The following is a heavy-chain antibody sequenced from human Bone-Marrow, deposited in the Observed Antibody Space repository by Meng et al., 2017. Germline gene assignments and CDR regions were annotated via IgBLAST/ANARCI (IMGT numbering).Heavy chain of an antibody. CDR2: IYHSGST. CDR1: GSSISSGYY. D-gene: IGHD3-22*01. CDR3: ARDPTYHYDSSGYYLGGSFDY. J-gene: IGHJ4*02. V-gene: IGHV4-38-2*02. Sequence: LRLSCTVSGSSISSGYYWGWIRQPPGTGLEWIGSIYHSGSTYYNPSLKSRVTISVDTSTNQFSLKLSSVTAADTAVYYCARDPTYHYDSSGYYLGGSFDYWGQGTLVTVSS.